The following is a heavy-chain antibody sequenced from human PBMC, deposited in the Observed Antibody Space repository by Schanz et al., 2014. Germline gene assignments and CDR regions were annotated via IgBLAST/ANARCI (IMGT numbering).Heavy chain of an antibody. CDR3: AKIERNED. Sequence: QVQLVESGGGLVKPGGSLRLSCAASGFTFSDYYINWIRQAPGRGLEWVSYIGNGGVTIYYADSVKGRFTISRDNSKNSLYLQMNSLRAEDTAVYFCAKIERNEDWGQGTLVTVSS. V-gene: IGHV3-11*01. CDR1: GFTFSDYY. J-gene: IGHJ4*02. D-gene: IGHD1-1*01. CDR2: IGNGGVTI.